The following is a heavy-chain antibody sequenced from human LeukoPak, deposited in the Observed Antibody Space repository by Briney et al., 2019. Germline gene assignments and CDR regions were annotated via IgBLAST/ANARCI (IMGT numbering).Heavy chain of an antibody. CDR1: GFTFSSYS. CDR3: ARFETCTSTTCDDTFDI. V-gene: IGHV3-21*01. Sequence: GGSLRLSCAASGFTFSSYSLHWVRQAPGKGLEWVSSISSRGSSIYYAVSVKGRFTISRDNAKNSLYLQMNSLRAEDTAVYYCARFETCTSTTCDDTFDIWGQGTMVTVSS. D-gene: IGHD2-2*01. CDR2: ISSRGSSI. J-gene: IGHJ3*02.